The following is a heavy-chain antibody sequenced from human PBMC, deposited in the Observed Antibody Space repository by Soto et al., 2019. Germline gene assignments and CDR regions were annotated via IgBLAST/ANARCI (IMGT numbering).Heavy chain of an antibody. CDR2: IIPIFGTA. V-gene: IGHV1-69*06. CDR1: GGTFSSYA. J-gene: IGHJ6*02. D-gene: IGHD4-17*01. CDR3: ATRDYGGNKYYYYGMDV. Sequence: QVQLVQSVAEVKKPGSSVKVSCKASGGTFSSYAISWVRQAPGQGLEWMGGIIPIFGTANYAQKFQGRVTITADKSTSTAYIELSILSSEDTAVSYCATRDYGGNKYYYYGMDVWGQGTTVTFSS.